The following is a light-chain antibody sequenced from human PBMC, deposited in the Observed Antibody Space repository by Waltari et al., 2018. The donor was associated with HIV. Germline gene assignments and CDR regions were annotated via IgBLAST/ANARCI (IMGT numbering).Light chain of an antibody. Sequence: QSVLTQPPSASGTPGQRVTISCSGSSSNIGSNTVNWYQQLPGTALKLLIYVNNQRSSVVPDRFSGYTSVTSASLVISVPQSEDAAYYYCASWDDSLNGWVFGGGTKLTVL. CDR1: SSNIGSNT. CDR2: VNN. V-gene: IGLV1-44*01. CDR3: ASWDDSLNGWV. J-gene: IGLJ3*02.